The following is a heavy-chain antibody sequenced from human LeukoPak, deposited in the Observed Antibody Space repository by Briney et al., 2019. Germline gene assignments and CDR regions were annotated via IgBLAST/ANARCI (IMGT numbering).Heavy chain of an antibody. CDR3: ARGDDSSGYFYSYFDY. Sequence: GGSLRLSCAASGFPFSSYVTHWVRQAPGKGLEWVSFTSYDGSNKYYADSVKGRFTISRDNSKNTLDLQMNSLRTEDTAMYYCARGDDSSGYFYSYFDYWGQGTLVTVSS. CDR2: TSYDGSNK. V-gene: IGHV3-30-3*01. CDR1: GFPFSSYV. J-gene: IGHJ4*02. D-gene: IGHD3-22*01.